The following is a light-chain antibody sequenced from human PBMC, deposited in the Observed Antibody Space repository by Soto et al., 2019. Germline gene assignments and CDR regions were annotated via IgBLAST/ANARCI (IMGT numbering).Light chain of an antibody. Sequence: DIQMTQSPSSPSASVGDRVSITCQAGLGINNYLNWYQQKPRKAPKLLIYDASNLDTGVPSRFTGSGSGTDFTFTITSLQSDDVATYYCQQYASLPITFGQGTRLEIK. CDR1: LGINNY. V-gene: IGKV1-33*01. CDR2: DAS. CDR3: QQYASLPIT. J-gene: IGKJ5*01.